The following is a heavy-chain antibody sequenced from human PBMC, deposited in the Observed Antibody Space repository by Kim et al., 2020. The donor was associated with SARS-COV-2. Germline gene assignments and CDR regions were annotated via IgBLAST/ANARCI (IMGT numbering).Heavy chain of an antibody. CDR2: TYYRSKWYN. J-gene: IGHJ6*02. Sequence: SQTLSLTCAISGDSVSSNSAAWNWIRQSPSRGLEWLGRTYYRSKWYNDYAVSVKSRITINPDTSKNQFSLQLNSVTPEDTAVYYCARDPEGHRITIFGDYGMDVWGQGTTVTVSS. V-gene: IGHV6-1*01. CDR1: GDSVSSNSAA. CDR3: ARDPEGHRITIFGDYGMDV. D-gene: IGHD3-3*01.